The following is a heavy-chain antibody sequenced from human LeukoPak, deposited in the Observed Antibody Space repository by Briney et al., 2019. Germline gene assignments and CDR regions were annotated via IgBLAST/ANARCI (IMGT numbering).Heavy chain of an antibody. CDR3: AKGEVRGYDLSPIDY. V-gene: IGHV3-23*01. D-gene: IGHD5-12*01. CDR2: ISGSGGST. CDR1: GFTFSSYA. Sequence: PGGSLRLSCAASGFTFSSYAMSWVRQAPGKGLEWVSAISGSGGSTYYADSVKGRFTISRDNSKNTLYLQVNSLRAEDTAVYYCAKGEVRGYDLSPIDYWGQGTLVTVSS. J-gene: IGHJ4*02.